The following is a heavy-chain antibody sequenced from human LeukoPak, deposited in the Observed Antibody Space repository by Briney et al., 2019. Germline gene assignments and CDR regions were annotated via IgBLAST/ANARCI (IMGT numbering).Heavy chain of an antibody. J-gene: IGHJ3*01. Sequence: GGSLRLSCEASGFTVSTKDTAWVRQAPGKGLEWVSLINGGDNTFYADSVKGKFTISRDNSKNTVYLQMNSLRVEDTAIYYCAKDDSGWSDAFDVWGQGTMVIVSS. CDR1: GFTVSTKD. CDR2: INGGDNT. CDR3: AKDDSGWSDAFDV. V-gene: IGHV3-66*01. D-gene: IGHD6-19*01.